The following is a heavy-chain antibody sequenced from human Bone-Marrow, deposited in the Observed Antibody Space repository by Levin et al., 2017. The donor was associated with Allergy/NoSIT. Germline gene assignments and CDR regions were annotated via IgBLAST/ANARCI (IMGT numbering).Heavy chain of an antibody. CDR2: ISSSSSTK. J-gene: IGHJ4*02. CDR3: ARLLAAAGVTY. V-gene: IGHV3-48*04. CDR1: GFAFSSYS. Sequence: GGSLRLSCAASGFAFSSYSMNWVRQAPGKGLEWISYISSSSSTKYYADSVKGRFTASRDNAMNSMYLHMNSLRADDTGVYYCARLLAAAGVTYWGQGILVTVAS. D-gene: IGHD6-13*01.